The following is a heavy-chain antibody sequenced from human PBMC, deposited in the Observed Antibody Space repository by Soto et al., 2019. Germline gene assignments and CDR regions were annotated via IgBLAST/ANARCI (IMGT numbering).Heavy chain of an antibody. CDR1: GGSIRSDY. V-gene: IGHV4-59*12. D-gene: IGHD1-26*01. J-gene: IGHJ6*02. CDR3: ARDRGGMDV. Sequence: SETLSLTCTVSGGSIRSDYWTWIRQPPGKGLEWIGYIYHSGSTKYNPSLKSRVTMSVDTSKNQFSLRLTSVTAADTAVYYCARDRGGMDVWGQGTTVTVSS. CDR2: IYHSGST.